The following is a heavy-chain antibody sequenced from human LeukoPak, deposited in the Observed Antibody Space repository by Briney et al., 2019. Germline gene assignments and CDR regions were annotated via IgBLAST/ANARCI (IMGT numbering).Heavy chain of an antibody. CDR1: GFTFSSYA. J-gene: IGHJ4*02. CDR2: ISGSGGST. Sequence: PGGSLRLSCAASGFTFSSYAMSWVRQAPGKGLEWVSAISGSGGSTYYADSVKGRFTISRDNSKNTLYLQMNSLRAEDTAVYYCAKDPTMIVVVIPVYWGQGTLVTVSS. CDR3: AKDPTMIVVVIPVY. D-gene: IGHD3-22*01. V-gene: IGHV3-23*01.